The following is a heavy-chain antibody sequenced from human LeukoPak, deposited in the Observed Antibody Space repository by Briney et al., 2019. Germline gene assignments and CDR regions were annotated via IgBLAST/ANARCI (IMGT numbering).Heavy chain of an antibody. CDR1: GFTFSNYA. Sequence: GGSLRLSCAASGFTFSNYAMNWVRQAPGKGLEWVSALGDNDGKAFYADSVKGRFTISRDNSKNTLYLQMNSLRAEDTAIYYCAKNGKDNYDMFFDYWGQGTLVTVSS. J-gene: IGHJ4*02. CDR2: LGDNDGKA. D-gene: IGHD3-9*01. V-gene: IGHV3-23*01. CDR3: AKNGKDNYDMFFDY.